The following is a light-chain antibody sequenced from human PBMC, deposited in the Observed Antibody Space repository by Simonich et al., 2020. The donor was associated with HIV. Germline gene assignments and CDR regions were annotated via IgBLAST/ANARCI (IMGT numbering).Light chain of an antibody. Sequence: DIVMTKSTASLAVSLGERATINCKFRHSVLNISHNKNHLAWYQQKPRQPPKLLIYWASTRESGVPDRFSGSGSGTDFTRNISSLQAEDVAVYYCQQYYTTPLTFGGGTKVEIK. V-gene: IGKV4-1*01. J-gene: IGKJ4*01. CDR2: WAS. CDR1: HSVLNISHNKNH. CDR3: QQYYTTPLT.